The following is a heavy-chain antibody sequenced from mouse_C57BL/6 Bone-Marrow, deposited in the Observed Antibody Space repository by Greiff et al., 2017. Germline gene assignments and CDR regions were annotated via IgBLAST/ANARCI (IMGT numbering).Heavy chain of an antibody. D-gene: IGHD1-1*01. Sequence: EVKLMESGGGLVQPGGSMKLSCVASGFTFSNYWLNWVRQCPEKGLEWVAQIRLKSDNYATHYAESVKGRFTISSDDSKSSVYLQLNNLRAEDTGIYYCRTRCSSYAWFAYRGQGALVTV. J-gene: IGHJ3*01. CDR3: RTRCSSYAWFAY. V-gene: IGHV6-3*01. CDR1: GFTFSNYW. CDR2: IRLKSDNYAT.